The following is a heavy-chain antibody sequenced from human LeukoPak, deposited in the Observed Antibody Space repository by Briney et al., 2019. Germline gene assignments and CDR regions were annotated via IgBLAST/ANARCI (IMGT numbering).Heavy chain of an antibody. J-gene: IGHJ6*03. CDR1: GFTFSSSW. Sequence: GGSLRLSCAASGFTFSSSWKHWVRQVPGTGPVWVSRISSDGTNTYYADSVKGRFSISRDNAKNTLYLQMNSLRAEDTAIYYCARVYYYYYMDVWGKGTTVTVSS. V-gene: IGHV3-74*01. CDR2: ISSDGTNT. CDR3: ARVYYYYYMDV.